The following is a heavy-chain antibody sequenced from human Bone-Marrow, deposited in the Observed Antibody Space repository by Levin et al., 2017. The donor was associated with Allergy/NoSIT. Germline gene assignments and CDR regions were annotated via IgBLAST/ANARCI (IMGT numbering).Heavy chain of an antibody. D-gene: IGHD3-9*01. V-gene: IGHV4-34*01. CDR2: INHSGST. CDR1: GGSFRGYY. Sequence: SQTLSLTCAVYGGSFRGYYWSWLRQPPGKGLEWIGEINHSGSTNYNPSLKSRVTISVDTSKNQFSLKLSSVTAADTAVYYCARGAKSLLRYFDWLPQRGYYYYGMDVWGQGTTVTVSS. J-gene: IGHJ6*02. CDR3: ARGAKSLLRYFDWLPQRGYYYYGMDV.